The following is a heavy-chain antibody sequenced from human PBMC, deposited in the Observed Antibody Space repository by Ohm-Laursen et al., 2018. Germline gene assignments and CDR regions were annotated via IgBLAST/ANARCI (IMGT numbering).Heavy chain of an antibody. D-gene: IGHD6-13*01. Sequence: SLRLSCAASGFTFDDYAMHWVRQAPGKGLEWVSGISWNSGSIGYADSVKGRFTISRDNAKNSLYLQMNSLRAEDTALYYCAKGRRAAAGLFDYWGQGTLVTVSS. V-gene: IGHV3-9*01. CDR1: GFTFDDYA. CDR2: ISWNSGSI. J-gene: IGHJ4*02. CDR3: AKGRRAAAGLFDY.